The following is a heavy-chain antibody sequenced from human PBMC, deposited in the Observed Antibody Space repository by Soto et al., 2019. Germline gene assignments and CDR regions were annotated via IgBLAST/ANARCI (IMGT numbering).Heavy chain of an antibody. Sequence: QVPLVQSGAEVKKPGASVKVSCKASGYTFTSQRIAWVRQAPGQGLEWMGWISGYNGNANCAQKFQDRVNLTTDTYTTTAYMELRRLTSDDTAVYFCATASGSYRPLNYWGQGTLVTVSS. J-gene: IGHJ4*02. CDR1: GYTFTSQR. D-gene: IGHD1-26*01. CDR3: ATASGSYRPLNY. V-gene: IGHV1-18*01. CDR2: ISGYNGNA.